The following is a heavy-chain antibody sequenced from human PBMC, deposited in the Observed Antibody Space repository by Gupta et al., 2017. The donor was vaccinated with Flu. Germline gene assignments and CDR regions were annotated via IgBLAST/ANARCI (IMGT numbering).Heavy chain of an antibody. J-gene: IGHJ4*02. CDR1: GGSFSGYY. CDR2: INHSGST. Sequence: QVQLQQWGAGLLKPSETLSLTCAVYGGSFSGYYWSWIRQPPGKGLEWIGEINHSGSTNYNPSLKSRVTISVDTSKNQVSLKLSSVTAADTAVYYCARGTRDYDSSGYYYRRSTYYFDYWGQGTLVTVSA. CDR3: ARGTRDYDSSGYYYRRSTYYFDY. V-gene: IGHV4-34*01. D-gene: IGHD3-22*01.